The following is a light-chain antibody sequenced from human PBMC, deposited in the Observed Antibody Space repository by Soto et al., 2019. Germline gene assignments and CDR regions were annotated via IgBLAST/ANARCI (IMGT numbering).Light chain of an antibody. J-gene: IGKJ4*01. CDR1: QGIINY. CDR2: VAS. CDR3: QQVYSYPFT. Sequence: DIQLTQSPSFLSASVVDRVTITCRASQGIINYLAWYQHKPGEAPKLLIYVASTLESGVPSSFSGSGSGTEFTLTISSLQPEDFATYYCQQVYSYPFTFGGGPRVEIK. V-gene: IGKV1-9*01.